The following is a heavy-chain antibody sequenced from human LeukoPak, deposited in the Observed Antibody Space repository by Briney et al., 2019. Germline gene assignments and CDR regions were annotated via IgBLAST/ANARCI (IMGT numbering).Heavy chain of an antibody. CDR1: GFTVSSNY. J-gene: IGHJ6*02. CDR2: IYSGGST. Sequence: GGSLRLSCAASGFTVSSNYMSWVRQAPGEGLEWVSVIYSGGSTYYADSVKGRFTISRDNSKNTLYLQMNSLRAEDTAVYYCARDSSPQGYYYYGMDVWGQGTTVTVSS. V-gene: IGHV3-66*01. CDR3: ARDSSPQGYYYYGMDV.